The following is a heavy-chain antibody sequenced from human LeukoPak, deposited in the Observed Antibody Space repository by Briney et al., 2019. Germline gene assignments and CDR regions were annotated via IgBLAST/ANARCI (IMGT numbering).Heavy chain of an antibody. D-gene: IGHD3-16*01. CDR1: GGSFSGHY. Sequence: SSETLSLTCAVYGGSFSGHYWSWIRQPPGKGLEWIGQVHHSGSTNYNPPLRSRVTISGDTSKNQFSLKLSSVDAADTAVYYCARHGGSYFDYWGQGTLVTVSS. CDR2: VHHSGST. CDR3: ARHGGSYFDY. V-gene: IGHV4-34*01. J-gene: IGHJ4*02.